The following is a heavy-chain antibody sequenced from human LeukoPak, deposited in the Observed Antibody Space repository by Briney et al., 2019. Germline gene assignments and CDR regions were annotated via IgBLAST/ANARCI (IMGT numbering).Heavy chain of an antibody. Sequence: SETLSLTCTVSGGSISSGGYYWSWIRQHPGKGLEWIGYIYCSGSTYYNPSLKSGVTISVDTSKNQFSLKLSSVTAADTAVYYCARDLVTGRAFDIWGQGTMVTVSS. CDR3: ARDLVTGRAFDI. CDR1: GGSISSGGYY. J-gene: IGHJ3*02. V-gene: IGHV4-31*03. D-gene: IGHD2-8*02. CDR2: IYCSGST.